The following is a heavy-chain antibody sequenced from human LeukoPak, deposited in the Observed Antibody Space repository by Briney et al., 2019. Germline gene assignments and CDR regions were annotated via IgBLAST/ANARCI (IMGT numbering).Heavy chain of an antibody. Sequence: SETLSLTCTVSGGPMGNYYWNWIRQAAGKGLEWIGRIYTSGSTNYNPSLKSRVSMSVDTSRNQFSLKLSSVTAADTAVYYCASQENGSGSYSNDYWGQGTLVTVSS. J-gene: IGHJ4*02. CDR3: ASQENGSGSYSNDY. D-gene: IGHD3-10*01. CDR1: GGPMGNYY. V-gene: IGHV4-4*07. CDR2: IYTSGST.